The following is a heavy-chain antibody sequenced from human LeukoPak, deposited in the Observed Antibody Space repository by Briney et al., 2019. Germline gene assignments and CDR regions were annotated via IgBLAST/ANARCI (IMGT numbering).Heavy chain of an antibody. CDR1: GYTFSSYG. D-gene: IGHD3-10*01. J-gene: IGHJ6*03. CDR3: ARVPMVRGVIIYYSMDV. Sequence: ASVKVSCKASGYTFSSYGISWVRQAPGQGLEWMGWISAYNGDTHYAQKFQGRVTITAEESQSTAYMELSSLRSEDTAVYYCARVPMVRGVIIYYSMDVWGKGTTVTISS. V-gene: IGHV1-18*01. CDR2: ISAYNGDT.